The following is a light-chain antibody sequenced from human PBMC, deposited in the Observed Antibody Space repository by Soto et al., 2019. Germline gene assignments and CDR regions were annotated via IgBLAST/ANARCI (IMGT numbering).Light chain of an antibody. CDR3: SSYTSSSTLYV. J-gene: IGLJ1*01. CDR2: EVS. V-gene: IGLV2-18*02. Sequence: QSALTQPPSVSGSPGQSVTISCTVTSSDVGDYEHVSWYQQAPGTAPKLMIYEVSNRPSGVSNRFSGSKSGDTASLTISGLQTEDEADYYCSSYTSSSTLYVFGTGTKLTVL. CDR1: SSDVGDYEH.